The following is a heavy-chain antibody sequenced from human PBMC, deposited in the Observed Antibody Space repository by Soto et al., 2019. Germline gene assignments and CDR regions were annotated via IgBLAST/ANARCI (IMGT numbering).Heavy chain of an antibody. V-gene: IGHV4-39*01. J-gene: IGHJ4*02. CDR2: IYYSGST. CDR1: GGSISSSSYY. CDR3: ARHPRRDIVVVPAATGFDY. D-gene: IGHD2-2*01. Sequence: PSETLSLTCTVSGGSISSSSYYWGWIRQPPGKGLEWIGSIYYSGSTYYNPSLKSRVTISVDTSKNQFSLKLSSVTAADTAVYYCARHPRRDIVVVPAATGFDYWGQGTLVTVSS.